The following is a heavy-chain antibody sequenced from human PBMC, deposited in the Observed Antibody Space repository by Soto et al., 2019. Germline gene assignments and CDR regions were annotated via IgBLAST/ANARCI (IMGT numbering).Heavy chain of an antibody. V-gene: IGHV1-2*04. CDR1: GYTFTGYD. Sequence: GASVKVSCKASGYTFTGYDMHWVRQAPGQGLEWMGWINPNSGGTNYAQKFQGWVTMTRDTSISTAYMELSRLRSDDTAVYYCARSSGSYYGWGLREPEFDYWGQGTLVTVSS. CDR2: INPNSGGT. J-gene: IGHJ4*02. D-gene: IGHD1-26*01. CDR3: ARSSGSYYGWGLREPEFDY.